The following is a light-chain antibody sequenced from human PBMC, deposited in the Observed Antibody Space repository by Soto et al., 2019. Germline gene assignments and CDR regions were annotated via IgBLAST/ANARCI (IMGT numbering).Light chain of an antibody. CDR3: SSYTSSIRV. CDR2: DVS. J-gene: IGLJ3*02. Sequence: QSALTQPASVSGSPGQSITISCTGTSSDVGGYNYVSWYQQRPGKAPKLMIYDVSNRPSGVSNRFSGSKSGNTASLTISGLQAEDEADYYCSSYTSSIRVFGGGTKLTVL. V-gene: IGLV2-14*01. CDR1: SSDVGGYNY.